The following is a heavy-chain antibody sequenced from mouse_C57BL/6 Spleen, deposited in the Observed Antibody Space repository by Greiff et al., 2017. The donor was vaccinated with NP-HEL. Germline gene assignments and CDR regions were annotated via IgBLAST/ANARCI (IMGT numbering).Heavy chain of an antibody. D-gene: IGHD4-1*01. J-gene: IGHJ1*03. V-gene: IGHV7-3*01. CDR2: IRNKANGYTT. Sequence: EVQLQESGGGLVQPGGSLSLSCAASGFTFTDYYMSWVRQPPGKALEWLGFIRNKANGYTTEYSASVKGRFTISRDNSQSILYLQMNALRAEDSATYYCARYRELGRYFDVWGTGTTVTVSS. CDR1: GFTFTDYY. CDR3: ARYRELGRYFDV.